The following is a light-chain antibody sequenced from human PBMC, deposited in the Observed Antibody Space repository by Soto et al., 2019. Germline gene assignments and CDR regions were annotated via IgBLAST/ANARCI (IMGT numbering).Light chain of an antibody. CDR3: QQYGSSPMYT. CDR1: QRVSSSY. V-gene: IGKV3-20*01. J-gene: IGKJ2*01. Sequence: EIVLTQSPGTLSLSPGERATLSCRASQRVSSSYLAWYQQKPGQAPRLLIYGASSRATGIPDRFSGSGSGTDFTLTISRLEPEDFAVYYCQQYGSSPMYTFGQGTKLEFK. CDR2: GAS.